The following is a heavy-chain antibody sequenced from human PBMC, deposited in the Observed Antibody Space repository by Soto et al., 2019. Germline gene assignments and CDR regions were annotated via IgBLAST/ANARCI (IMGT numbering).Heavy chain of an antibody. CDR3: ANDFWSEYS. V-gene: IGHV3-48*03. CDR2: MGGSISRI. CDR1: GSTFSRDE. Sequence: SLRLPCASAGSTFSRDEMSWILHAPGKGRERVSYMGGSISRIYYADSVTGRFTIAVDKAKNLLYLQMNSLRAEDTAVYYCANDFWSEYSWGQGTLVTVSS. J-gene: IGHJ5*02. D-gene: IGHD3-3*01.